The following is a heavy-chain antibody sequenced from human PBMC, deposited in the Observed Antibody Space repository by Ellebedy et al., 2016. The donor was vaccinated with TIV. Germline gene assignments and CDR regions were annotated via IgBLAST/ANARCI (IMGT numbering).Heavy chain of an antibody. CDR3: RPGHYSDA. Sequence: GGSLRLSXAASGFSLSNSFMSWIRQAPGKGLEWVSTLTADGRSTYFADSVKGRFTISRDNSKNTVYLQMNSLRSGDTAVYYCRPGHYSDAWGQGTLVTVSS. CDR2: LTADGRST. V-gene: IGHV3-23*01. J-gene: IGHJ4*02. CDR1: GFSLSNSF.